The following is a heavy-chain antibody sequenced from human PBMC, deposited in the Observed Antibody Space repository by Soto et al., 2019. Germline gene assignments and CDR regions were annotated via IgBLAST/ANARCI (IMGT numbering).Heavy chain of an antibody. CDR1: GFTFSSYA. CDR2: IGASGVTT. D-gene: IGHD4-17*01. CDR3: AKLLPSSSTGH. V-gene: IGHV3-23*01. J-gene: IGHJ4*02. Sequence: PGGSLRLSCATSGFTFSSYALIWVRQAPGRGLEWVSAIGASGVTTYYAGSVKGRFTISRDSSKNTLYLQMNSLRAEDTAVYYCAKLLPSSSTGHWCQGTLVTGSS.